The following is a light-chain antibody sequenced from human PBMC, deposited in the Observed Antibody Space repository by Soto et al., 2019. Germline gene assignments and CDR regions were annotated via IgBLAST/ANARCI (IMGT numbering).Light chain of an antibody. CDR2: DAS. J-gene: IGKJ1*01. Sequence: GDRVTITCRASQRISSXLAXXXXIPGXAXXLXXXDASTLESGVPSRFSGGGSGTEISLTISSLQPDDFATYYCQQYDNYPWTFGQGTKV. CDR3: QQYDNYPWT. V-gene: IGKV1-5*01. CDR1: QRISSX.